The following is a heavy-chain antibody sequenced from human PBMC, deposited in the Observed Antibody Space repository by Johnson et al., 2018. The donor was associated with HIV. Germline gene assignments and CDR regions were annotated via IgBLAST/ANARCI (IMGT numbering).Heavy chain of an antibody. CDR2: ISYDGSNK. V-gene: IGHV3-30-3*01. D-gene: IGHD3-22*01. Sequence: QVQLVESGGGLVKPGESLRLSCAASGFTFSSYAMHWVRQAPGKGLEWVAVISYDGSNKYYADSVTGRFTISRDNSKNTLSLQMNSLRAEDTAVYYCARGYYYDSSGSDDAFDIWGQGTMVTVSS. J-gene: IGHJ3*02. CDR1: GFTFSSYA. CDR3: ARGYYYDSSGSDDAFDI.